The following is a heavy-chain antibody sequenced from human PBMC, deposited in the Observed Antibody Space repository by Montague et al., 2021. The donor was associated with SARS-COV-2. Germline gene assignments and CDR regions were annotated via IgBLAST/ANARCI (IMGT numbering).Heavy chain of an antibody. D-gene: IGHD4-17*01. CDR1: SGSISSHY. CDR3: ARAVTTGIDWFDP. Sequence: SETLSLTCTVSSGSISSHYWSWIRQPPGKGLEWIGYVNYGGSTNYSPSLKSRVSISLDTSKNQFSLRLNSVTAADTAVYYCARAVTTGIDWFDPWGQGTLVIVSS. J-gene: IGHJ5*02. V-gene: IGHV4-59*11. CDR2: VNYGGST.